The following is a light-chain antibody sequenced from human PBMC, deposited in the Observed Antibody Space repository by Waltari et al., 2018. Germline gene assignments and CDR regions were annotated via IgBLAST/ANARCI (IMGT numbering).Light chain of an antibody. CDR3: NSYAGSNNNV. CDR2: EVT. Sequence: QSALPHPPSPPGPLGQSVPTPCPETPNTFGPLTYSPWYQQHPGKAPKLMIYEVTKRHSGVPDRFSGSKSGNTASLTVSGLQAEDEADYYCNSYAGSNNNVFGTGTKVTVL. J-gene: IGLJ1*01. V-gene: IGLV2-8*01. CDR1: PNTFGPLTY.